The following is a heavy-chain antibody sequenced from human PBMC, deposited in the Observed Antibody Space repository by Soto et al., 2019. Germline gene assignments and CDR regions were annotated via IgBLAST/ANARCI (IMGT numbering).Heavy chain of an antibody. Sequence: GGSLRLSCAAAGFTFSSYGMHWVRQAPGKGLEWVTLISYDGGNKYYADSVKGRFSISRDNSRNTLYLQMNSLRPEDAAVYYCVKSLGFCSSSSCSRDYYYYYGMDVWGQGTTVTVSS. J-gene: IGHJ6*02. V-gene: IGHV3-30*18. CDR3: VKSLGFCSSSSCSRDYYYYYGMDV. CDR1: GFTFSSYG. D-gene: IGHD2-2*01. CDR2: ISYDGGNK.